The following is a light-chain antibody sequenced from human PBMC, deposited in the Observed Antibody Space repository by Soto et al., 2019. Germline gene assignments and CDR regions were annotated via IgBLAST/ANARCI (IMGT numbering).Light chain of an antibody. Sequence: QSVLTQPRSVSGSPGQSVTISCTGTSGDVGGYNYVSWYQEHPGKAPKLMIYDVSKRPSGVPDRFSGSKSGNTASLTISGLQVEDEADYYCCSYAGSYTHYVFGTGTKVTV. J-gene: IGLJ1*01. CDR3: CSYAGSYTHYV. V-gene: IGLV2-11*01. CDR2: DVS. CDR1: SGDVGGYNY.